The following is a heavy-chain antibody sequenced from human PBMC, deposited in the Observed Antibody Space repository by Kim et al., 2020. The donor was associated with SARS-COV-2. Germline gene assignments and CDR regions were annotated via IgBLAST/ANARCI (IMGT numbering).Heavy chain of an antibody. V-gene: IGHV1-3*01. D-gene: IGHD2-15*01. J-gene: IGHJ2*01. Sequence: FQGRVTITRDTSASTAYMELSSLRSEDTAVYYCASTLCSGGSCPWWYFDLWGRGTLVTVSS. CDR3: ASTLCSGGSCPWWYFDL.